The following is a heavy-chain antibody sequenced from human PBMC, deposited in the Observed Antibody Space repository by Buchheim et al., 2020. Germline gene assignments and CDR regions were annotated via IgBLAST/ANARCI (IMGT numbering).Heavy chain of an antibody. CDR1: GFVFSTYS. Sequence: EVQLLESGGGLVQAGGSLRLSCAASGFVFSTYSMNWVRQAPGKGPEWVSILSANGGEAHYADSVKGRFTLSRDNSQNTLYLQLNSLRADDTAVYYCARGASTITRHFDNWGQGTL. CDR3: ARGASTITRHFDN. J-gene: IGHJ4*01. V-gene: IGHV3-23*01. CDR2: LSANGGEA. D-gene: IGHD3-3*01.